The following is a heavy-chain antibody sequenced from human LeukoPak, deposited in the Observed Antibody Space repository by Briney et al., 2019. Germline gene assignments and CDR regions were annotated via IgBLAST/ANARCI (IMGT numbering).Heavy chain of an antibody. V-gene: IGHV1-18*01. CDR1: GYTFTSYG. Sequence: GASVKVSCKASGYTFTSYGISWVRQATGQGLEWMGCISAYNGNTNYAQKLQGRVNMTTDTSTSTAYMELRSLSSDDTVVYYCARGGDVTMVRGVIINPHTSLSWFDPWGQGTLVTVSS. CDR2: ISAYNGNT. J-gene: IGHJ5*02. CDR3: ARGGDVTMVRGVIINPHTSLSWFDP. D-gene: IGHD3-10*01.